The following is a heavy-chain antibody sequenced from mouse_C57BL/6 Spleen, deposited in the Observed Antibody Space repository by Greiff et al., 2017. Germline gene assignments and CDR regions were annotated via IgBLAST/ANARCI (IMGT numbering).Heavy chain of an antibody. CDR3: TRSTEYDFDD. J-gene: IGHJ2*01. Sequence: VQLQESGAELVRPGASVTLSCKASGYTFTDYEMHWVKQTPVHGLEWIGAIDPETGGTAYNQKFKGKAILTADKSSSTAYMELRSLTSEDSAVYYCTRSTEYDFDDWGQGTTLTVSS. V-gene: IGHV1-15*01. D-gene: IGHD4-1*02. CDR2: IDPETGGT. CDR1: GYTFTDYE.